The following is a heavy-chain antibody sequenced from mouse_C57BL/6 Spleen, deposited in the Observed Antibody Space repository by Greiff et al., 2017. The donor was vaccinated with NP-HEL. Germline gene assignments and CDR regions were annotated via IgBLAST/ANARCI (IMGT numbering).Heavy chain of an antibody. D-gene: IGHD2-14*01. V-gene: IGHV1-47*01. CDR3: ARERYVRDYFEFDV. CDR2: FHPSDDDT. J-gene: IGHJ1*03. CDR1: GYTFTSYS. Sequence: QVQLKQSGAELVKPGASVKLSCKASGYTFTSYSIEWVKQNHGQRLEWIGNFHPSDDDTKYNQKFKGKATLTVDKSSSTVYLELSRLTSDDSTVYYCARERYVRDYFEFDVWGTGTTVTVAS.